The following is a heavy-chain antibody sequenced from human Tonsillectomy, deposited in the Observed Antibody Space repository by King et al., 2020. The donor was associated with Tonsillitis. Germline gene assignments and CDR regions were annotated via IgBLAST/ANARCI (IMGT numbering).Heavy chain of an antibody. J-gene: IGHJ6*02. D-gene: IGHD5-18*01. CDR3: ARRDTAMVSYYYYGMDV. CDR1: GYSFTSYW. V-gene: IGHV5-10-1*01. CDR2: IDPSDSYT. Sequence: QLVQSGAEVKKPGESLRISCKGSGYSFTSYWISWVRQMPGKGLEWMGRIDPSDSYTNYSPSFQGHVTISADKSIRTAYLQWSSLKASDTAMYYCARRDTAMVSYYYYGMDVWGQGTTVTVSS.